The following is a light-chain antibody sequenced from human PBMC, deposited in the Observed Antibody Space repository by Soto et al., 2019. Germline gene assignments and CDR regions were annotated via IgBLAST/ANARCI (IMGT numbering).Light chain of an antibody. J-gene: IGKJ2*01. CDR2: AAS. CDR1: QSMSIY. V-gene: IGKV1-39*01. CDR3: QQSYSTPMYT. Sequence: DIQMTQSPSSLSASVGDRVTITCRAGQSMSIYLNWYQQKPGKAPKLLIYAASSLESGVPSRFSGSGSGTDFTLTIISLQPEDFATYYCQQSYSTPMYTFGQGTKLEIK.